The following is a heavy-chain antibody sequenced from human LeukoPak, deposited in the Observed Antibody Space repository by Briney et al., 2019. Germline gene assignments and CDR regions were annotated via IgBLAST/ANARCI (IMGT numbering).Heavy chain of an antibody. J-gene: IGHJ3*02. V-gene: IGHV1-3*01. CDR1: GYTFTSYA. CDR2: INAGNGNT. Sequence: EASVKVSCKASGYTFTSYAMHWVRQAPGQRLEWMGWINAGNGNTKYSQKFQGRVTITRDTSASTAYMEVSSLRSEDTAVYYCASPYYYDSSGSDAFDIWGQGTMVTVSS. CDR3: ASPYYYDSSGSDAFDI. D-gene: IGHD3-22*01.